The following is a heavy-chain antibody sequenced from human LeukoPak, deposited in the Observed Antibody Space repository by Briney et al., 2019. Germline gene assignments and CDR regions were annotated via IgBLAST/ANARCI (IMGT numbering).Heavy chain of an antibody. CDR3: ARVVRAPTSYYFDY. CDR2: ISSSSSYI. D-gene: IGHD3-10*01. J-gene: IGHJ4*02. CDR1: GFTFSSYA. V-gene: IGHV3-21*01. Sequence: GRSLRLSCAASGFTFSSYAMHWVRQAPGKGLEWVSSISSSSSYIYYADSVKGRFTISRDNAKNSLYLQMNSLRAEDTAVYYCARVVRAPTSYYFDYWGQGTLVTVSS.